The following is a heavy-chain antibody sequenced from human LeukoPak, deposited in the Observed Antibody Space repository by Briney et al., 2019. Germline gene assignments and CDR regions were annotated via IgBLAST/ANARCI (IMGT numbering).Heavy chain of an antibody. CDR3: ARGRIVRRITIFGVVIRQDNWFDP. V-gene: IGHV1-18*01. Sequence: ASVKVSCKASGYTFTSYGISWVRQAPGQGLEWMGWISAYNGNTNYAQKLQGRVTMTRNTSISTAYMELSSLRSEDTAVYYCARGRIVRRITIFGVVIRQDNWFDPWGQGTLVTVSS. J-gene: IGHJ5*02. D-gene: IGHD3-3*01. CDR2: ISAYNGNT. CDR1: GYTFTSYG.